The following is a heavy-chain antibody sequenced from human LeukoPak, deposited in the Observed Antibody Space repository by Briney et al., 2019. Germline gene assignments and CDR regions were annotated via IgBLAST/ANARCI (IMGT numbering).Heavy chain of an antibody. V-gene: IGHV1-24*01. CDR3: ATRAVAGTDFDY. CDR1: GYTFTGYY. J-gene: IGHJ4*02. Sequence: ASVKVSCKASGYTFTGYYMHWVRQAPGKGLEWMGGFDPEDGETIYAQKFQGRVTMTEDTSTDTAYMELSSLRSEDTAVYYCATRAVAGTDFDYWGQGTLVTVSS. CDR2: FDPEDGET. D-gene: IGHD6-19*01.